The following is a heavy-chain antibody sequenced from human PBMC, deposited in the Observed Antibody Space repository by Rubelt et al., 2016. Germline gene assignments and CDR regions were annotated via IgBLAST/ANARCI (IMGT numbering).Heavy chain of an antibody. CDR2: ISWDGGST. CDR1: GFTFDDYA. J-gene: IGHJ4*02. Sequence: EVQLVESGGGVVQPGGSLRLSCAASGFTFDDYAMQWVRQAPGKGLEWVSLISWDGGSTYYSDSVKGRFTISRDNSKNSLYLQMNSLRTEDTALDYCAKDLRGDSGYGWGQGTLVTVSS. V-gene: IGHV3-43*02. D-gene: IGHD5-12*01. CDR3: AKDLRGDSGYG.